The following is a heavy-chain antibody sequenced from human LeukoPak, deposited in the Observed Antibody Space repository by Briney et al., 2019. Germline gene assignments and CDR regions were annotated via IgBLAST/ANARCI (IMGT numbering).Heavy chain of an antibody. CDR3: ARDPGIAAAPKNGMDV. V-gene: IGHV1-69*04. D-gene: IGHD6-13*01. J-gene: IGHJ6*02. CDR2: TIPILGIA. Sequence: SVKVSCKASGGTFSSYAISWVRQAPGQGLEWMGRTIPILGIANYAQKFQGRVTITADKSTSTAYMELSSLRSEDTAVYYCARDPGIAAAPKNGMDVWGQGTTVTVSS. CDR1: GGTFSSYA.